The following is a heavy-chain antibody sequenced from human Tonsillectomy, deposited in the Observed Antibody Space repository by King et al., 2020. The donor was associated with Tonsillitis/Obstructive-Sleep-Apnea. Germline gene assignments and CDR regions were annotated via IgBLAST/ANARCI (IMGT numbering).Heavy chain of an antibody. V-gene: IGHV4-59*01. CDR2: IYYTGST. Sequence: QLQESGPGLVKPSETLSLTCTVSGGSISSYYWSWIRQPPRKGLEWIGYIYYTGSTNYIPSLKSRVTISVDTSKNQFSLKLSSVTAADTAVYYCARGYHSSFDYWGQGTLVTVSS. J-gene: IGHJ4*02. CDR1: GGSISSYY. CDR3: ARGYHSSFDY. D-gene: IGHD6-13*01.